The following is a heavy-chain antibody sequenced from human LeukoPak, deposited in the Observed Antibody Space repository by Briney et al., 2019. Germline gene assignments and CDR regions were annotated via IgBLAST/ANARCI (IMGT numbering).Heavy chain of an antibody. Sequence: SSETLSLTCTVSGGSISSSSYYWGWIRQPPGKGLEWIGSIYYSGSTYYNPSLKSRVTISADTSKNQFSLKLSSVTAADTAVYYCARHGGSWYHAEYFQHWGQGTLVTVSS. CDR1: GGSISSSSYY. CDR3: ARHGGSWYHAEYFQH. D-gene: IGHD6-13*01. V-gene: IGHV4-39*01. J-gene: IGHJ1*01. CDR2: IYYSGST.